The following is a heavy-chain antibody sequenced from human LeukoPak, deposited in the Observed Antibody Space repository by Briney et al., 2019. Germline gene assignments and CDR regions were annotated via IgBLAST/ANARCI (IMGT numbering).Heavy chain of an antibody. J-gene: IGHJ4*02. Sequence: GGSLRLSCAASGFTFSNYWMTWVRQAPGKGLEWVASIWNDGRETYYVDSVKGRSTISRDNAQNSLYLHMNSLRAEDTAVYYCARIGAPYSFDFWGQGTLVTVSS. V-gene: IGHV3-7*03. CDR2: IWNDGRET. D-gene: IGHD2-21*01. CDR1: GFTFSNYW. CDR3: ARIGAPYSFDF.